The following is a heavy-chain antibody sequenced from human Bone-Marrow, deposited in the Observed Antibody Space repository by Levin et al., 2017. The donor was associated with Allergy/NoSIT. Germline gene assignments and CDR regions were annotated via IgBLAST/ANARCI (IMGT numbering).Heavy chain of an antibody. J-gene: IGHJ6*02. V-gene: IGHV1-2*02. CDR2: ISPKSGGT. CDR1: EYTFTGYY. CDR3: ARARGGVVVPTAIAEIFYYYGLDV. Sequence: GESLKISCKASEYTFTGYYMHWVRQAPGQGLEWMGWISPKSGGTNYAQKFQGRVTMTRDTSISIAYMELSRLRSDDTAMYYCARARGGVVVPTAIAEIFYYYGLDVWGQGTTVTVSS. D-gene: IGHD2-2*01.